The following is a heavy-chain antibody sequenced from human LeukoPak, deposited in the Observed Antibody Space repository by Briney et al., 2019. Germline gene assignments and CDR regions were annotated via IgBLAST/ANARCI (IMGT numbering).Heavy chain of an antibody. CDR1: RYTFPGHY. D-gene: IGHD6-6*01. J-gene: IGHJ5*02. Sequence: ASVKVHCKTSRYTFPGHYMQRVRQATAQGLDWMGWINANSGGTNYAQKFQGRVTMTRDTSIITAYMELSRLRSDDTAVYYCARAGPIEYRETNWFDPWGQGTLVTVSS. CDR3: ARAGPIEYRETNWFDP. CDR2: INANSGGT. V-gene: IGHV1-2*02.